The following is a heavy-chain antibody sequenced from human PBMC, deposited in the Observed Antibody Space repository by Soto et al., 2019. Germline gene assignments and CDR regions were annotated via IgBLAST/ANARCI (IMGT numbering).Heavy chain of an antibody. Sequence: SETLSLTCAVSGGSISGSYYYWVWLRQSPGRGPEWIGSVFYTGFTSYNPSLESRVSVSVDTSKNQFSLKVSAVTAADTAVYYCASSQKGYNWNYFDHWGQGALVTVSS. CDR1: GGSISGSYYY. CDR2: VFYTGFT. V-gene: IGHV4-39*01. J-gene: IGHJ4*02. CDR3: ASSQKGYNWNYFDH. D-gene: IGHD1-20*01.